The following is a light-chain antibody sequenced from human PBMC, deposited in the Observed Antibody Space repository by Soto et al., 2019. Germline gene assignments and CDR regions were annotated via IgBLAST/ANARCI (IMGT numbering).Light chain of an antibody. V-gene: IGKV3-15*01. CDR3: RHYNNWPLT. Sequence: EIVMAQSPATLSVSPGERATLSCRASQSVSSNLAWYQQKPGQAPRLLIYGASTRATGIPARFSGSGSGTEFTLTISSLQSEDFAVYYCRHYNNWPLTFGQGTKVEIK. CDR1: QSVSSN. J-gene: IGKJ1*01. CDR2: GAS.